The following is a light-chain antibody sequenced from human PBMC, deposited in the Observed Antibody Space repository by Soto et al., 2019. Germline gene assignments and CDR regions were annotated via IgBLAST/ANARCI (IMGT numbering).Light chain of an antibody. Sequence: IVFAPSVFNLSLSRWDRATLSCLSSQSVSNNYLAWYQQKPGQAPRLLIYDASNRATGIPDRFSGSGSGTDFTLTISRLEPEDFAVYYCQQYGSSGTFGQGTKVDIK. CDR2: DAS. CDR3: QQYGSSGT. CDR1: QSVSNNY. J-gene: IGKJ1*01. V-gene: IGKV3-20*01.